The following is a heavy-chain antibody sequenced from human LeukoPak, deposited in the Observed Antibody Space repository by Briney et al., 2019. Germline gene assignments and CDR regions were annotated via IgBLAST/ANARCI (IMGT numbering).Heavy chain of an antibody. CDR3: ARDAWSVRSYFYY. D-gene: IGHD2-8*01. V-gene: IGHV3-30*04. Sequence: RGSLRLSCAASGFTFTSSSMHWVRQAPGKGLEWVAVISYDIYSKYYADSVRGRFTISRDNSENTLYLQMNSLRGEDTAVYYCARDAWSVRSYFYYWGQGTLVTVSS. CDR2: ISYDIYSK. J-gene: IGHJ4*02. CDR1: GFTFTSSS.